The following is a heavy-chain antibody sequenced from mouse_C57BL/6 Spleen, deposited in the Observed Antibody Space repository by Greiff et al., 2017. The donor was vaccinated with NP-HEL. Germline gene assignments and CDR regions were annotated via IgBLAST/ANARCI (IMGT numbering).Heavy chain of an antibody. J-gene: IGHJ1*03. D-gene: IGHD1-1*01. CDR3: ARSGTTVVALHWYFDV. V-gene: IGHV1-81*01. Sequence: QVQLQQSGAELARPGASVKLSCKASGYTFTSYGISWVKQRTGQGLEWIGEIYPRSGNTYYNEKFKGKATLTADKSSSTAYMELRSLTSEDSAVYFCARSGTTVVALHWYFDVWGTGTTVTVAS. CDR2: IYPRSGNT. CDR1: GYTFTSYG.